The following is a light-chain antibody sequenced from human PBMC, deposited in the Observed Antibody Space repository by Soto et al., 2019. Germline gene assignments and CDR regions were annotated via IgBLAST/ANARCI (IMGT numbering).Light chain of an antibody. CDR2: EVS. CDR1: SSDVGGYNY. CDR3: SSYPSSSTDV. Sequence: QSVLTQPASVSGSPGQSITISCAGTSSDVGGYNYVSWYQQHPDKAPKLMIYEVSRRPSGVSNRFSGSKSGNTASLTISGLQAEDEADYYCSSYPSSSTDVFGTATKLTV. J-gene: IGLJ1*01. V-gene: IGLV2-14*01.